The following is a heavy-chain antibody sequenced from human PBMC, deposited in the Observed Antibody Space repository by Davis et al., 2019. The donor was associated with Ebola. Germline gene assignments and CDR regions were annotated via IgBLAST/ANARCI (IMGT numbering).Heavy chain of an antibody. D-gene: IGHD1-14*01. Sequence: MPSETLSLTCTVSGGSVSSGSYYWSWIRQPPEKGLEWVGYIYYSGSTNCNPSLKSRVTISVDTSKNQFSLKLSSVTAADTAVYYCARKYNVNWFDPWGQGTLVTVSS. CDR1: GGSVSSGSYY. J-gene: IGHJ5*02. CDR3: ARKYNVNWFDP. CDR2: IYYSGST. V-gene: IGHV4-61*01.